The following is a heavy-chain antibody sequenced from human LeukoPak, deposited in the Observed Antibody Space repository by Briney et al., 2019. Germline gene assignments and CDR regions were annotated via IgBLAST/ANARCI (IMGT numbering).Heavy chain of an antibody. CDR3: ARTYSSSSASDY. V-gene: IGHV5-51*01. D-gene: IGHD6-6*01. CDR2: IYPGDSDT. Sequence: GESLKISCKASGYSFTTYWIGWVRQMPGKGLEWMGIIYPGDSDTTYSPSFQGQVTISADKSISTAYLQWSSLKASDTATYYCARTYSSSSASDYWGQGTLVTVSS. J-gene: IGHJ4*02. CDR1: GYSFTTYW.